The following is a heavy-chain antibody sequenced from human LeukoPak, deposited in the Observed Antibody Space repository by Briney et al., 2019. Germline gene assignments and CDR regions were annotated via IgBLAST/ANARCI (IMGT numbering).Heavy chain of an antibody. J-gene: IGHJ4*02. CDR1: GFTITSYA. CDR2: ITSQGGST. CDR3: VKSGIAVSGTDY. Sequence: PGGSLRLSCSASGFTITSYAMRTFRHAPRGRLEYVLAITSQGGSTYFAHSVKGRFTISRDNSKNTLYLQMSSLRAEDTAVYYCVKSGIAVSGTDYWGQGTLVTVSS. V-gene: IGHV3-64D*06. D-gene: IGHD6-19*01.